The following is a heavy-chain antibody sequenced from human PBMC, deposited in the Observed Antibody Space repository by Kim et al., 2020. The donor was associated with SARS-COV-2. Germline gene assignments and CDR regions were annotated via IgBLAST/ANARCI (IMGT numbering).Heavy chain of an antibody. Sequence: GGSLRLSCRTSGFAFSNYAMMWVRQTPEKGLEWVATIDGPTTNTHYPDSVKGRFTISRDNSQNTVYLHMNDLKAEDTAIYFCATWLQSHFDYWGQGTLVTVSS. J-gene: IGHJ4*02. CDR1: GFAFSNYA. V-gene: IGHV3-23*01. D-gene: IGHD4-4*01. CDR2: IDGPTTNT. CDR3: ATWLQSHFDY.